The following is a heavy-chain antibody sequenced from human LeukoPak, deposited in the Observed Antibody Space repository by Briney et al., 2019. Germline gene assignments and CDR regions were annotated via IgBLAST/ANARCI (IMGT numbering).Heavy chain of an antibody. J-gene: IGHJ6*03. D-gene: IGHD6-19*01. V-gene: IGHV7-4-1*02. CDR1: GYTFTSYA. Sequence: ASAKVSCKASGYTFTSYAMNWVRQAPGQGLEWMGWINTNTGNPTYAQGFTGRFVFSLDTSVSTAYLQISSLKAEDTAVYYCARVGLEEWLVKTDYYYYYMDVWGKGTTVTVSS. CDR3: ARVGLEEWLVKTDYYYYYMDV. CDR2: INTNTGNP.